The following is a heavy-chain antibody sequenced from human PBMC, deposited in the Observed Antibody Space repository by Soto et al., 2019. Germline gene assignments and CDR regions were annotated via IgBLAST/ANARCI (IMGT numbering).Heavy chain of an antibody. V-gene: IGHV3-30*03. Sequence: QVQLVESGGGVVQPGRSLRLSCAASGFIFRNFGMHWVRRAPGKGLEWVATISGDGNDKYYPDSRKGRFTISRDNFNNPLYLQLNSLRPEDTAVYHCVQGASTAHQPLDSWGQGVLVTVSS. CDR2: ISGDGNDK. D-gene: IGHD1-26*01. J-gene: IGHJ4*02. CDR1: GFIFRNFG. CDR3: VQGASTAHQPLDS.